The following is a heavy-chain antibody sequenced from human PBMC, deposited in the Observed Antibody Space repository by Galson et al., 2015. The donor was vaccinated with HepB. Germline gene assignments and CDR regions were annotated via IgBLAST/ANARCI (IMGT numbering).Heavy chain of an antibody. CDR3: ARQAIGYSGRGDGFDL. CDR1: GYNFTNYW. J-gene: IGHJ3*01. D-gene: IGHD2-2*02. CDR2: IDPVDSYT. Sequence: QSGAEVKKPGESLRISFQGSGYNFTNYWVTWVRQMPVEGLEWMGKIDPVDSYTNYSPSFQGHVTISTDKSISTAYLQWSSLKASDTAMYYCARQAIGYSGRGDGFDLWGQGTLVTLSS. V-gene: IGHV5-10-1*01.